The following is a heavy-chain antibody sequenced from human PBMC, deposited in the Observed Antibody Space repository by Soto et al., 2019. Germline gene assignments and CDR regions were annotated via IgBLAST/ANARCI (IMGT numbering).Heavy chain of an antibody. CDR2: ISGGGSST. CDR3: AKALAASGATY. J-gene: IGHJ4*02. V-gene: IGHV3-23*01. D-gene: IGHD6-13*01. Sequence: GGSLRLSCAASGFTFSSYAMSWVRQAPGKGLEWVSAISGGGSSTYYADSVKGRFTISRDNSKNTLYLQMNSLRAEDTAVYYCAKALAASGATYWGQGTLVTVSS. CDR1: GFTFSSYA.